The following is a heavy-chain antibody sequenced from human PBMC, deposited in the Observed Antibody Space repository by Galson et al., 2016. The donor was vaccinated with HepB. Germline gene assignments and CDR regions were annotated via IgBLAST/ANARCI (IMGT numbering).Heavy chain of an antibody. Sequence: FSDYYMHWIRQAPGKGLDWVAVISHTGNYKYYADSVKGRFTISRDNSKTTVYLQMNSLRAEDTAVYYCAKDPSRLLEAGRLDSWGQGTLVTVSS. CDR1: FSDYY. J-gene: IGHJ4*02. V-gene: IGHV3-30*18. D-gene: IGHD6-19*01. CDR3: AKDPSRLLEAGRLDS. CDR2: ISHTGNYK.